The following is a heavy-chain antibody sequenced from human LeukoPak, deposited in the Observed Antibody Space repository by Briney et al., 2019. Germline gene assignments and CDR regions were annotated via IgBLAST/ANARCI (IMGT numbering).Heavy chain of an antibody. CDR1: GFTFSSYS. V-gene: IGHV3-30*03. J-gene: IGHJ4*02. CDR3: ARGYDTSWPPLEY. D-gene: IGHD2-2*01. Sequence: GGSLRLSCAVSGFTFSSYSMHWVRQAPGKGLEWVVVISFDASNKFYADSVKGRFTISRDNSKNIMYLQMDSLKDEDTAVYYCARGYDTSWPPLEYWGQGTLVTLSS. CDR2: ISFDASNK.